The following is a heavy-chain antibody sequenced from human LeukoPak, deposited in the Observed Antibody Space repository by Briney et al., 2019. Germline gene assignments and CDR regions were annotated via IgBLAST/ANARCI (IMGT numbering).Heavy chain of an antibody. CDR2: INPYNDNT. D-gene: IGHD3-3*01. V-gene: IGHV1-18*01. J-gene: IGHJ5*02. CDR1: GYTFINYG. CDR3: ARDPTQEWLMGKNWFDP. Sequence: GASVKVSCKASGYTFINYGISWVRQAPGQGLVWMGWINPYNDNTNYAQRLQGRVTMTTDTSTSTAYMELRSLRSDDTAVYYCARDPTQEWLMGKNWFDPWGQGTLVTVSS.